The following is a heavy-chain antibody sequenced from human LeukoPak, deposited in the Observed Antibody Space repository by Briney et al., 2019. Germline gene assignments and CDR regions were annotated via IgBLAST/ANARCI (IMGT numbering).Heavy chain of an antibody. CDR2: INHSGST. CDR1: GGSFSGYY. D-gene: IGHD3-3*01. J-gene: IGHJ4*02. Sequence: PSETLSLTCAVYGGSFSGYYWSWIRQPPGKGLERIGEINHSGSTNYNPSLKSRVTISVDTSKNQFSLKLSSVTAADTAVYYCARGHLELRFLGRVYYFDYWGQGTLVTVSS. CDR3: ARGHLELRFLGRVYYFDY. V-gene: IGHV4-34*01.